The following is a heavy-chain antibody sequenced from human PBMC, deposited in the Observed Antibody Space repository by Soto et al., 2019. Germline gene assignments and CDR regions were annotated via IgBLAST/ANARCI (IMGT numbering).Heavy chain of an antibody. V-gene: IGHV3-66*04. CDR1: GFTVSSNY. D-gene: IGHD3-10*01. J-gene: IGHJ6*03. CDR3: ARLTMVRGVSEYYYYYYMDV. CDR2: IYSGGST. Sequence: EVQLVESGGGLVQPGGSLRLSCAASGFTVSSNYMSWVRQAPGKGLEWVSVIYSGGSTYYADSVKCRFTISRDNSKNTLYLQMNSLRAEDTAVYYCARLTMVRGVSEYYYYYYMDVWGKGTTVTLSS.